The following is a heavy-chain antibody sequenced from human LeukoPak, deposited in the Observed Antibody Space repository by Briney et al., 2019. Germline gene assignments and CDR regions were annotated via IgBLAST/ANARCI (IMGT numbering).Heavy chain of an antibody. J-gene: IGHJ4*02. CDR3: AREGYGGNSYPLDY. Sequence: PSETLSLTCTVSGGSISSSSYYWGWIRQPPGKGLEWIGSIYYSGSTYYNPSLKSRVTTSVDTSKNQFSLKLSSVTAADTAVYYCAREGYGGNSYPLDYWGQGTLVTVSS. CDR1: GGSISSSSYY. D-gene: IGHD4-23*01. CDR2: IYYSGST. V-gene: IGHV4-39*07.